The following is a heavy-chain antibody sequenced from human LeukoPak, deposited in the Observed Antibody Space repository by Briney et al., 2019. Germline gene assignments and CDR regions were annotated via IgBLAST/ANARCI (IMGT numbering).Heavy chain of an antibody. CDR2: IYYSGST. CDR3: ARRDPYGDYTS. J-gene: IGHJ4*02. D-gene: IGHD4-17*01. V-gene: IGHV4-39*01. CDR1: GGSISSSSYY. Sequence: SETLSLTCTVSGGSISSSSYYWGWIRQPPGKGLEWIGSIYYSGSTYYNPSLKSRVTISADTSKNQFSLKLSSVTAADTAVYYCARRDPYGDYTSWGQGTLVTVSS.